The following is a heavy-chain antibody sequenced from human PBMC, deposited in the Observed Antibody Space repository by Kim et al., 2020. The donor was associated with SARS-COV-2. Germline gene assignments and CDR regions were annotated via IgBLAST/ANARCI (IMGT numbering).Heavy chain of an antibody. J-gene: IGHJ4*02. D-gene: IGHD3-3*01. Sequence: GGSLRLSCAASGFTFSSYGMHWVRQAPGKGLEWVAVISYDGSNKYYADSVKGRFTISRDNSKNTLYLQMNSLRAEDTAVYYCAKAKRFLEWLCFDYWGQGTLVTVSS. CDR3: AKAKRFLEWLCFDY. V-gene: IGHV3-30*18. CDR2: ISYDGSNK. CDR1: GFTFSSYG.